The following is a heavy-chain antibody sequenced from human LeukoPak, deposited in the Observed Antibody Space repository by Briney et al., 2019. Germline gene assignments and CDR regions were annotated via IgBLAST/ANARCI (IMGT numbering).Heavy chain of an antibody. V-gene: IGHV7-4-1*02. Sequence: ASVKVSCKASGYTFTSYGISWVRPAPGQGLEWMGWINTNTGNPTYAQGFTGRFVFSLDTSVSTAYLQISSLKAEDTAVYYCARVDSVEMATISYWGQGTLVTVSS. J-gene: IGHJ4*02. D-gene: IGHD5-24*01. CDR2: INTNTGNP. CDR3: ARVDSVEMATISY. CDR1: GYTFTSYG.